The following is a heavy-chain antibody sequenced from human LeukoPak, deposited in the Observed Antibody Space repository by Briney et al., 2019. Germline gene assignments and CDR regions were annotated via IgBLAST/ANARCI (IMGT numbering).Heavy chain of an antibody. CDR3: ARGRQLWLRRYFDY. V-gene: IGHV4-34*01. D-gene: IGHD5-18*01. CDR2: INHSGST. CDR1: GGSFSDYY. Sequence: PSETLSLTCAVYGGSFSDYYWSWIRQPPGKGLEWIGEINHSGSTNYNPSLKSRVTISVDTSKNQFSLKLSSVTAADTAVYYCARGRQLWLRRYFDYWGRGTLVTVSS. J-gene: IGHJ4*02.